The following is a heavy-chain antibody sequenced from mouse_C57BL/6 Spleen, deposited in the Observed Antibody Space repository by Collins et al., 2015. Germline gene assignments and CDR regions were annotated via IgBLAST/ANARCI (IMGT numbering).Heavy chain of an antibody. Sequence: QIQLVQSGPELKKPGETVKISCKAPGYTFTNYGMNWVKQAPGKGLKWMGWINTYTGEPTYADDFKGRFAFSLETSASTAYLQINNLKNEDTATYFCARDYGSSRYYAMDYWGQGTSVTVSS. CDR1: GYTFTNYG. V-gene: IGHV9-3-1*01. CDR3: ARDYGSSRYYAMDY. D-gene: IGHD1-1*01. J-gene: IGHJ4*01. CDR2: INTYTGEP.